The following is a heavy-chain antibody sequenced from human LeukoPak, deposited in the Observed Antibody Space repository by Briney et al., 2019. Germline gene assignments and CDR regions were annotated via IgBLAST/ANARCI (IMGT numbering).Heavy chain of an antibody. CDR2: INPNSGGT. V-gene: IGHV1-2*02. J-gene: IGHJ3*02. CDR1: GYIFTGHY. D-gene: IGHD3-9*01. Sequence: ASVKVSCQASGYIFTGHYLHWVRQAPGKGLEWMGCINPNSGGTKCAQRFQGRVTMTSDTSISTAYMELSRLRSDDTAVYYCARDYNILTGYYTGDAFDIWGQGAMVTVSS. CDR3: ARDYNILTGYYTGDAFDI.